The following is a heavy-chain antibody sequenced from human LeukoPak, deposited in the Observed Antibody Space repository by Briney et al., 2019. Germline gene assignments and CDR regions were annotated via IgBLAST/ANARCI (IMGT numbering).Heavy chain of an antibody. CDR3: ARDADTRLDS. Sequence: PGGSLRLSCAASGFTFGDHYMDWVRQAPGKGLEWFSRTKNRANSYTTQYAASVKVRFTASRDDSKNTLSLQTNNLATEDTAAYYCARDADTRLDSWGQGTLVTVSS. CDR2: TKNRANSYTT. J-gene: IGHJ4*02. CDR1: GFTFGDHY. D-gene: IGHD2-2*01. V-gene: IGHV3-72*01.